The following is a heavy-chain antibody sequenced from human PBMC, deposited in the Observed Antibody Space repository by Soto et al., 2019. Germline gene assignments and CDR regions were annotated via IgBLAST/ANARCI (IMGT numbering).Heavy chain of an antibody. CDR3: ARIKSPKGLRLDAFDI. CDR1: GYSFTSYW. V-gene: IGHV5-51*01. Sequence: PGESLKISCKGSGYSFTSYWIGWVRQMPGKGLEWMGIIYPGDSDTRYSPSFQGQVTISADKSISTAYLQWSSLKASDTAMYYCARIKSPKGLRLDAFDIWGQGTMVTVSS. J-gene: IGHJ3*02. D-gene: IGHD4-17*01. CDR2: IYPGDSDT.